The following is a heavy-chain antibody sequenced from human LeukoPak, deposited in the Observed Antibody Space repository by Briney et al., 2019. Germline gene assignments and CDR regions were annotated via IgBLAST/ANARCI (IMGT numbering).Heavy chain of an antibody. J-gene: IGHJ4*02. D-gene: IGHD4-17*01. Sequence: AGGSLRLSCEGSGFTFSTSWMHWVRQAPGKGLEWVAVISYDGSNKYYADSVKGRFTISRDNSKNTLYLQMNSLRAEDTAVYYCARVKSRGDYVFDYWGQGTLVTVSS. CDR1: GFTFSTSW. CDR3: ARVKSRGDYVFDY. CDR2: ISYDGSNK. V-gene: IGHV3-30*03.